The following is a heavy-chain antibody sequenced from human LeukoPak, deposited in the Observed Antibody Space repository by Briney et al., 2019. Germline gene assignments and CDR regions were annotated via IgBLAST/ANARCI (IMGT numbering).Heavy chain of an antibody. CDR2: IYYSGST. Sequence: KTSETLSLTCTVSGGSISSYYWSWIRQPSGKGLEWIGYIYYSGSTNYNPSLKSRVTISVDTSKNQFSLKLSSVTAADTAVYCCASPYSGSRRPYAFDIWGQGTMVTVSS. CDR3: ASPYSGSRRPYAFDI. J-gene: IGHJ3*02. D-gene: IGHD1-26*01. V-gene: IGHV4-59*01. CDR1: GGSISSYY.